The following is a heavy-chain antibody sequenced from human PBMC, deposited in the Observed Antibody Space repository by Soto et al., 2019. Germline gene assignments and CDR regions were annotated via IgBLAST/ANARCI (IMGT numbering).Heavy chain of an antibody. Sequence: GESLKISCKGSGYTFSSHWIGWVRQMPGRGLEWMGVIYPADSDTRYSPSFQGQVTISADKSINTAYLQWSDLKTSDTAMYYCARNDYNGDSVDSWGQGTLVTVPQ. V-gene: IGHV5-51*01. CDR1: GYTFSSHW. D-gene: IGHD2-21*02. J-gene: IGHJ5*01. CDR2: IYPADSDT. CDR3: ARNDYNGDSVDS.